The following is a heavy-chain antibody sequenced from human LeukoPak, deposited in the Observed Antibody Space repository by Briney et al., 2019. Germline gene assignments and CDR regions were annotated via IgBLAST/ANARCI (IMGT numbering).Heavy chain of an antibody. CDR3: ARDYRGDVFFY. CDR1: GGSISSGDYY. J-gene: IGHJ4*02. Sequence: SQTLSLTCTVSGGSISSGDYYWSWIRQPPGKGLEWIGYIYYSGSTYYNPSLKSRLTMSVDTSKNQFSLKLTSVSAADTAVYYCARDYRGDVFFYWGQGTLVTVSS. CDR2: IYYSGST. D-gene: IGHD2-21*01. V-gene: IGHV4-30-4*01.